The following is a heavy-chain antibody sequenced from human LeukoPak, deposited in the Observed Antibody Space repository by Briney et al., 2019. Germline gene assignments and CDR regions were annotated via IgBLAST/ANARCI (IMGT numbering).Heavy chain of an antibody. V-gene: IGHV3-7*05. CDR1: GFTFRGDW. Sequence: PGGSLRLSCAASGFTFRGDWMSWVRQAPGKGLEWVANIKEDGSEKYYVDSVKGRFTISRDKSKNTLFLQMNSLRAEDTAVYYCAKSYGDYLGYFDSWGQGTLVTVSS. CDR3: AKSYGDYLGYFDS. CDR2: IKEDGSEK. D-gene: IGHD4-17*01. J-gene: IGHJ4*02.